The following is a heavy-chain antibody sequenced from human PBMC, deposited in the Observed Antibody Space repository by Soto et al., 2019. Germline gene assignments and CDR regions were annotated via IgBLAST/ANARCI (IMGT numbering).Heavy chain of an antibody. CDR1: GFTFSSYG. Sequence: GGSLRLSCAASGFTFSSYGMHWVRQAPGKGLEWVAVIWYDGSNKYYADSVKGRFTISRDNSKNTLYLQMNSLRAEDTAVYYCARVDYDYYYMDVWGKGTTVTVSS. CDR3: ARVDYDYYYMDV. J-gene: IGHJ6*03. D-gene: IGHD3-3*01. V-gene: IGHV3-33*01. CDR2: IWYDGSNK.